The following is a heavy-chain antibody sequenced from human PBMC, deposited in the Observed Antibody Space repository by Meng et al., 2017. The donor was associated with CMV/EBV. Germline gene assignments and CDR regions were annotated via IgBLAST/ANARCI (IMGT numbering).Heavy chain of an antibody. CDR1: GFTFSSYS. CDR3: ARGGGPSSGYSSGWASGY. CDR2: ISSSSSTI. V-gene: IGHV3-48*04. D-gene: IGHD6-19*01. J-gene: IGHJ4*02. Sequence: GGSLRLSCAASGFTFSSYSMNWVRQAPGKGLEWVSYISSSSSTIYYADSVKGRFTISRDNAKNSLYLQMNSLRAEDTTVYYCARGGGPSSGYSSGWASGYWGQGTLVTVSS.